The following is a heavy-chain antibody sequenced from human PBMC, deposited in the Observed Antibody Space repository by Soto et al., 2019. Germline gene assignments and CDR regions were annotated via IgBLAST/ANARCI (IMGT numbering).Heavy chain of an antibody. D-gene: IGHD2-21*01. V-gene: IGHV3-11*01. J-gene: IGHJ4*02. CDR3: ARDIVVLDY. CDR2: ISSSGSHT. CDR1: GFTFSDFY. Sequence: GGSLRLSCAASGFTFSDFYMSWIRQAPGKGLEWVSYISSSGSHTPYADSVKGRFTISRDNAKNSLYLQMNSLRAEDTAVYYCARDIVVLDYWGQGTLVTVSS.